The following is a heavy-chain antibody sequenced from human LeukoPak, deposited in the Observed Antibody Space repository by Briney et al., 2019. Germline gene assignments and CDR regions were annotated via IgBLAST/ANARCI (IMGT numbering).Heavy chain of an antibody. CDR2: IYHDGST. V-gene: IGHV4-38-2*02. J-gene: IGHJ4*02. CDR1: GYSISSGAY. Sequence: SETLSLTCAVSGYSISSGAYWGWLRQPPGKGLGWIGCIYHDGSTYYNPSLKSRVTISVDTSKNQFSLKLTSVTATDTAVYYCVRDPPDYWGQGTLVTVSS. CDR3: VRDPPDY.